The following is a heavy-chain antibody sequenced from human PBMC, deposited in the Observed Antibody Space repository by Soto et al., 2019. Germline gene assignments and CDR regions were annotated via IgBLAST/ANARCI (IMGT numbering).Heavy chain of an antibody. CDR3: ARTRGRGQWRDFYFDF. D-gene: IGHD6-19*01. Sequence: PSETLSLTCTVSGGPIAPFYWTWSRQSPGKGLESIGYVYYNGSTNYNPALKGRVTISLDTSKSQFSLRLSSVTAADTAVYYCARTRGRGQWRDFYFDFWGQGSRVTVSS. CDR1: GGPIAPFY. J-gene: IGHJ4*02. V-gene: IGHV4-59*12. CDR2: VYYNGST.